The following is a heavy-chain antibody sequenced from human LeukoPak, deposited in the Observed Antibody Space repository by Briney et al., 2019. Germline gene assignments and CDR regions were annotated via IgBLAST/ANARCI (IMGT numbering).Heavy chain of an antibody. CDR2: INPNSGGT. J-gene: IGHJ4*02. V-gene: IGHV1-2*02. CDR3: ARVNPYCSSTSCYLVHFDY. D-gene: IGHD2-2*01. Sequence: GASVKVSCKASGYTFTGYYMHWVRQAPGQGLEWMGWINPNSGGTNYAQKFQGRVTMTRDTSISTAYMELSRLGSDDTAVYYCARVNPYCSSTSCYLVHFDYWGQGTLVTVSS. CDR1: GYTFTGYY.